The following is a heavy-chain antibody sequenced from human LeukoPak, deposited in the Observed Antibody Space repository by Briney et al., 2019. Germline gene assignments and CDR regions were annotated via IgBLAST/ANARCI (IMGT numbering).Heavy chain of an antibody. CDR3: ARRESSYGSGSYFDY. CDR2: ISYSGST. CDR1: GGSISTYY. J-gene: IGHJ4*02. V-gene: IGHV4-59*08. Sequence: SETLSLTCTVSGGSISTYYWTWIRQPPGKGLEWIGSISYSGSTNNSPSLEGRVTMSVDTSKNQFSLQLSSVTAADTAVYFCARRESSYGSGSYFDYWGQGFLVAVSS. D-gene: IGHD3-10*01.